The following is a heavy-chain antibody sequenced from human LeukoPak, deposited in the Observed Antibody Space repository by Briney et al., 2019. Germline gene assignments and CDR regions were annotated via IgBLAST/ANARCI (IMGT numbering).Heavy chain of an antibody. V-gene: IGHV3-7*01. Sequence: GGSLRLSCAASGFTFSSYSMNWVRQAPGKGLEWVASIKEDGSEKYYVDSVKGRFTISRDNAKNSLYLQMNSLRVVDTAFYYCARDLGVDTSGWYHWGQGTLVTVSS. CDR2: IKEDGSEK. CDR3: ARDLGVDTSGWYH. D-gene: IGHD6-19*01. J-gene: IGHJ5*02. CDR1: GFTFSSYS.